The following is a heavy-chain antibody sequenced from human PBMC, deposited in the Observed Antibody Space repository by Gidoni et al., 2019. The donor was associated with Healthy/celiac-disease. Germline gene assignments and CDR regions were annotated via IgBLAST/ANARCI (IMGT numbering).Heavy chain of an antibody. Sequence: EVQLVQSGGGLVQPGRSLSLSCAATGFTFDDYVMHWVREAPGKCLEWVSGISWNSGSIGYADSVKGRFTISRDNAKNSLFLQMNSLRPEDTALYYCAKDIGSIRFFGMDVWGQGTTVTVSS. J-gene: IGHJ6*02. CDR1: GFTFDDYV. CDR2: ISWNSGSI. D-gene: IGHD2-21*01. V-gene: IGHV3-9*01. CDR3: AKDIGSIRFFGMDV.